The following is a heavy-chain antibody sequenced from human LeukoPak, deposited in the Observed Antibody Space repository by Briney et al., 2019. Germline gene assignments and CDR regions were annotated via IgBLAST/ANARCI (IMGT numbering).Heavy chain of an antibody. CDR2: INPSGGST. V-gene: IGHV1-46*01. D-gene: IGHD5-18*01. CDR3: ASEVDTAMVTEDY. J-gene: IGHJ4*02. Sequence: ASVTVSCTASGYTFTSYYMHWVRQAPGQGLEWMGIINPSGGSTSYAQKFQGRVTMTRDTSTSTVYMELSSLRSEDTAVYYCASEVDTAMVTEDYWGQGTLVTVSS. CDR1: GYTFTSYY.